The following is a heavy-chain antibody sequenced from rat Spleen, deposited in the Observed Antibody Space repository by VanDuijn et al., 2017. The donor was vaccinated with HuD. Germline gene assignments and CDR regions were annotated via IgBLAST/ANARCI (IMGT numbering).Heavy chain of an antibody. D-gene: IGHD1-4*01. CDR1: GFTFSNYY. V-gene: IGHV5-25*01. J-gene: IGHJ4*01. CDR2: ISTGGGNT. CDR3: ARHGDPGIRRSLYVMDA. Sequence: EVQLVESGGGLVQPGRSMKLSCAASGFTFSNYYMAWVRQAPTKGLEWVASISTGGGNTYYRDSVKGRFTISRDNAKSTLYLQMDSLRSEDTATYYCARHGDPGIRRSLYVMDAWGQGASVTVSS.